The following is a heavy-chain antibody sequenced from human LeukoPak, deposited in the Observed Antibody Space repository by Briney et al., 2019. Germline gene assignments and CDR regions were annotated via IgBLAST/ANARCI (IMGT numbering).Heavy chain of an antibody. CDR1: GYTFTGYY. CDR2: INPNSGGT. CDR3: ARASRAVAGTISH. V-gene: IGHV1-2*06. Sequence: ASVKVSCKASGYTFTGYYMRWVQQAPGQGLEWMGRINPNSGGTNYAQKFQGRVTMTRDTSISTAYMELSRLRSDDTAVYYCARASRAVAGTISHWGQGTLVTVSS. J-gene: IGHJ4*02. D-gene: IGHD6-19*01.